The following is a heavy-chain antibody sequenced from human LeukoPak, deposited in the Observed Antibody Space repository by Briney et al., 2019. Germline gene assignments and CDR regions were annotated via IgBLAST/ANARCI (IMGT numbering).Heavy chain of an antibody. V-gene: IGHV5-51*01. CDR3: ARHAPLVRGVIYYFDH. Sequence: GESLKISCKGSGYSFTNYWIGWVRQMPGKGLEWMGIIYPGDSDTRYSPSCHGQVTISADKSISPAYLQWRSLKASDTAMSYCARHAPLVRGVIYYFDHWGQGTLVTVSS. CDR1: GYSFTNYW. J-gene: IGHJ4*02. CDR2: IYPGDSDT. D-gene: IGHD3-10*01.